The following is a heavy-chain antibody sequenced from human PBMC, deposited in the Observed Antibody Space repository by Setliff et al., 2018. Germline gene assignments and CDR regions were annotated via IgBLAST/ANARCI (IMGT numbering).Heavy chain of an antibody. CDR3: ARDQGGWYAY. CDR2: IYHNGIT. CDR1: GDSISSSYW. D-gene: IGHD6-19*01. Sequence: SETLSLTCNVSGDSISSSYWWSWIRQAPGKGLEWIGEIYHNGITNYNPSLRGRVTFSVDKSKNQFSLNVTSVTAADTAVYYCARDQGGWYAYWGQGTLVTVSS. J-gene: IGHJ4*02. V-gene: IGHV4-4*02.